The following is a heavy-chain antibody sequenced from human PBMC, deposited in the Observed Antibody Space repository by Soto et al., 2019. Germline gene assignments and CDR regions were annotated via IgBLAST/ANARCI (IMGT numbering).Heavy chain of an antibody. CDR3: ARDRGPFSGSYYRGYYYYYGMDV. Sequence: GASVKVSCKASGYTFTSYGISWVRQAPGQRLEGMGWISAYNGKTNYAQKLQGRVTMTTDTSTSTAYMELRSLRSDDTAVYYCARDRGPFSGSYYRGYYYYYGMDVWGQGTTVTVSS. CDR1: GYTFTSYG. J-gene: IGHJ6*02. V-gene: IGHV1-18*01. D-gene: IGHD3-10*01. CDR2: ISAYNGKT.